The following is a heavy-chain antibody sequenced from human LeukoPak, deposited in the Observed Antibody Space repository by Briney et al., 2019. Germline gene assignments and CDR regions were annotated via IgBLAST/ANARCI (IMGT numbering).Heavy chain of an antibody. J-gene: IGHJ4*02. CDR3: ARNTTLTPLDY. CDR2: INPSGGST. D-gene: IGHD4-11*01. Sequence: GASVKVSCKASGYTFTSYYMHWVRQAPGQGLEWMGIINPSGGSTSYAQKFQGRVTMTRDTSTSTVYMELSSLRSDDTAVYYCARNTTLTPLDYWGQGTLVTVSS. CDR1: GYTFTSYY. V-gene: IGHV1-46*01.